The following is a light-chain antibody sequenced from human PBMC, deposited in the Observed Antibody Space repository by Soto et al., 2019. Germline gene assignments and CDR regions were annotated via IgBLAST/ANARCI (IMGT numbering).Light chain of an antibody. Sequence: DIQMTQSPSSLSASVGDRVTITCRASQSLGRRLTWYQQKPGEAPKLLIYETSNLQNGVPSRFSGSGSETDFTLTINSLQPEDFETYYCEQSIGPPYTFGQGTKLE. CDR3: EQSIGPPYT. CDR1: QSLGRR. J-gene: IGKJ2*01. CDR2: ETS. V-gene: IGKV1-39*01.